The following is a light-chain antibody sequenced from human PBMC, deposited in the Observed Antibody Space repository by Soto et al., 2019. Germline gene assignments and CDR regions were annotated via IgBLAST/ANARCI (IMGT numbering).Light chain of an antibody. CDR1: NSDVGGYNY. V-gene: IGLV2-14*01. J-gene: IGLJ1*01. Sequence: QSVLTQPASVSGSPGQSITIPCTGTNSDVGGYNYVSWYQHHPGKAPKLMIYEVFNRPSGVSSRFSGSKSGSTASLTISGLQAEDEAEYYCSSYTTTNTLYVFXTGTKGTVL. CDR2: EVF. CDR3: SSYTTTNTLYV.